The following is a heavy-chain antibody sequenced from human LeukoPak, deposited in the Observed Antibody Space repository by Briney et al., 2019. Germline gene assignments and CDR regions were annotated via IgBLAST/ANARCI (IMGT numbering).Heavy chain of an antibody. D-gene: IGHD4-17*01. CDR1: GFTFSGSA. V-gene: IGHV3-73*01. J-gene: IGHJ2*01. CDR3: TTLKTSATVTTEWYFDL. Sequence: GGSLRLSCAASGFTFSGSAMFWVRQASGKGLEWVGRIRSKPNNYATTYSESVRGRFTISRDDSKNTAYLQMNRLKTEDTAVYYCTTLKTSATVTTEWYFDLWGRGTLVTVSS. CDR2: IRSKPNNYAT.